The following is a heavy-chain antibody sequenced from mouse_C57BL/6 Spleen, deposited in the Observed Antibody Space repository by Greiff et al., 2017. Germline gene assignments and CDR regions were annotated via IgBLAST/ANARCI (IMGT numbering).Heavy chain of an antibody. CDR3: ARSPFITTAYAMDY. Sequence: VQLQQSGAELARPGASVKMSCKASGYTFTSYTMHWVKQRPGQGLEWIGYINPSSGYTKYNQKFKDKATLTADKSSSTAYMQLSSLTSEDSAVYYCARSPFITTAYAMDYWGQGTSVTVSS. V-gene: IGHV1-4*01. CDR2: INPSSGYT. J-gene: IGHJ4*01. D-gene: IGHD1-1*01. CDR1: GYTFTSYT.